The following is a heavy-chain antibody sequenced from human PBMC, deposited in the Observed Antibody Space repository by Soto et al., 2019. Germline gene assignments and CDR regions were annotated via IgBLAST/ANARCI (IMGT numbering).Heavy chain of an antibody. CDR2: IYYSGST. V-gene: IGHV4-31*03. CDR3: ARGMSYYDSSGYFDAFDI. D-gene: IGHD3-22*01. Sequence: QVQLQESGPGLVKPSQTLSLTCTVSGGSISSGGYYWSRIRQHPGKGLEWIGHIYYSGSTYYNPSLKSRVTISVDRSKNQFSLKLSSVTAADTAVYYCARGMSYYDSSGYFDAFDIWGQGTMVTVSS. CDR1: GGSISSGGYY. J-gene: IGHJ3*02.